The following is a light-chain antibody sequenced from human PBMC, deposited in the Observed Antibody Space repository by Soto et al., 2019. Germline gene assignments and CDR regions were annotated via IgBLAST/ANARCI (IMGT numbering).Light chain of an antibody. Sequence: EIVLTQSPATLSLSPGERATLSCRASQSVSNNLGWYQQKPGQAPRLLIYDASNRATDIPARFSGSGSGTDFPLTINSLEHEDLAVYYCQQRSNCPRTFGQGTKLEIK. CDR2: DAS. CDR3: QQRSNCPRT. V-gene: IGKV3-11*01. CDR1: QSVSNN. J-gene: IGKJ2*01.